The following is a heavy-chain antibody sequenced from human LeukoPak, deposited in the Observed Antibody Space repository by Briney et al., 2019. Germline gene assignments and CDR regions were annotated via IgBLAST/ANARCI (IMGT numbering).Heavy chain of an antibody. CDR2: IDPSDSYT. D-gene: IGHD6-19*01. Sequence: GESLKISCKGSGYTFTSYWINWVRQMPGKGLEWMGRIDPSDSYTNYSLSFQGHVTISADKSISTAYLQWSSLKASDTAIYYCATHPSSGWTLGYWGQGTLVTVTS. J-gene: IGHJ4*02. V-gene: IGHV5-10-1*01. CDR1: GYTFTSYW. CDR3: ATHPSSGWTLGY.